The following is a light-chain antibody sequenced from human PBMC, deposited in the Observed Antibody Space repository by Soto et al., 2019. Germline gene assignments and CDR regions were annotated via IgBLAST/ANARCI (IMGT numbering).Light chain of an antibody. CDR1: QSVSKNY. J-gene: IGKJ2*01. V-gene: IGKV3-20*01. CDR2: GAS. Sequence: EILLMQSPDTLSLSPGQRATLSCRASQSVSKNYLAWYQQKLGQAPRLLIYGASSRVAGVPDRFCGSGSGRDFTLTVSRLQPEDFAVFYCQQYVTSPPTFGQGTLLEIK. CDR3: QQYVTSPPT.